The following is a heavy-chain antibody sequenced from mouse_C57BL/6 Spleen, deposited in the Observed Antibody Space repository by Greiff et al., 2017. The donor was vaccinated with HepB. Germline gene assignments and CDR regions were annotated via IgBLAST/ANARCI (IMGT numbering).Heavy chain of an antibody. V-gene: IGHV5-4*01. CDR1: GFTFSSYA. Sequence: EVKVEESGGGLVKPGGSLKLSCAASGFTFSSYAMSWVRQTPEKRLEWVATISDGGSYTYYPDNVKGRFTISRDNAKNNLYLQMSHLKSEDTAMYYCARDPLTGRGFAYWGQGTLVTVSA. CDR2: ISDGGSYT. CDR3: ARDPLTGRGFAY. D-gene: IGHD4-1*01. J-gene: IGHJ3*01.